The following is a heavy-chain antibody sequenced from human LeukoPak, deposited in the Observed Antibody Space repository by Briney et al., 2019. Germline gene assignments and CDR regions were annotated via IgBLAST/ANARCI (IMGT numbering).Heavy chain of an antibody. CDR1: GYSMSSGYY. CDR2: IFHSGNS. V-gene: IGHV4-38-2*02. CDR3: ATSYCGGDCYSLSWFDP. D-gene: IGHD2-21*02. Sequence: PSETLSLTCTVSGYSMSSGYYLGWIRQPPGKGLQWIGIIFHSGNSYYNPSIKSRVTISVDTSKNQFSLKLSSVTAADTAVYYCATSYCGGDCYSLSWFDPWGQGTLVTVSS. J-gene: IGHJ5*02.